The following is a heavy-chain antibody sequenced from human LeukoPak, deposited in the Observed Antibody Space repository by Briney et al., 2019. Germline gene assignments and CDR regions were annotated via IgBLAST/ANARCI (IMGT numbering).Heavy chain of an antibody. CDR2: INSDGSGT. CDR1: GFTFSNHW. V-gene: IGHV3-74*01. Sequence: GGSLRLSCAASGFTFSNHWMHWVRQAPGKGLVWVSRINSDGSGTSYADSVKGRVTISGDNAKHALYLRINRLRAEDTGLYDCAREWIPVSVYFDHWGEGTLVTVSS. J-gene: IGHJ4*02. CDR3: AREWIPVSVYFDH. D-gene: IGHD5-18*01.